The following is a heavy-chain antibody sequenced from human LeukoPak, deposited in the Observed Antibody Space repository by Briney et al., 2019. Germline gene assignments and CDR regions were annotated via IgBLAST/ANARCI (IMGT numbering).Heavy chain of an antibody. CDR1: GGSISSYY. V-gene: IGHV4-59*01. Sequence: SETLSLTCTVSGGSISSYYWSWIRQPPGKGLEWIGYIYCSGTTNYNPSPKSRVTISVDTSKNQFSLKLSSVTAADTAVYYCAREDYCSGGSCYSGYFQHWGQGTLVTVSS. CDR3: AREDYCSGGSCYSGYFQH. CDR2: IYCSGTT. D-gene: IGHD2-15*01. J-gene: IGHJ1*01.